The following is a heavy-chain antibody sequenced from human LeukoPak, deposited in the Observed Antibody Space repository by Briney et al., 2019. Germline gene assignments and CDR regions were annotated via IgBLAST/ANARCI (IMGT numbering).Heavy chain of an antibody. J-gene: IGHJ4*02. CDR3: ATRGYSGYDSNY. D-gene: IGHD5-12*01. V-gene: IGHV3-11*06. CDR2: ISSSSSYT. CDR1: GFTFSDYY. Sequence: GGSLRLSCAASGFTFSDYYMSWIRQAPGKGLEWVSYISSSSSYTNYADSVKGRFTISRDNAKNSLYLQMNSLRAEDTAVYYCATRGYSGYDSNYWGQGTLVTASS.